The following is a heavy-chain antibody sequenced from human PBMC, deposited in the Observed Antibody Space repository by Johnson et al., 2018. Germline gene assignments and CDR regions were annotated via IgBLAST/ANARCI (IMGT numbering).Heavy chain of an antibody. V-gene: IGHV3-30*18. CDR2: ISYDGSNK. CDR3: AKAPVGWLGEGAEYFQH. CDR1: GFTFSSYG. D-gene: IGHD3-3*01. J-gene: IGHJ1*01. Sequence: QVQLVESGGGVVQPGRSLRLSCAASGFTFSSYGMHWVRQAPGKGLEWVAVISYDGSNKYYADSVKGRFTISRDNSKNTLDLQMNSLRPEDTALYYCAKAPVGWLGEGAEYFQHWGQGTLVTVSS.